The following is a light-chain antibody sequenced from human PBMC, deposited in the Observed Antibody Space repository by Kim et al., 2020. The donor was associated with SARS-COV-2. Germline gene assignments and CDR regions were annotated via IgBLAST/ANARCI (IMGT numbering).Light chain of an antibody. Sequence: ALGQTVRITCQGDSLRKYYASWNQQKPGQAHLLVIYGKNNRPSGIPDRFSGSSSGNTASLTITGAQAEDEADYYCNSRDSSGNHWVFGGGTQLTVL. CDR2: GKN. J-gene: IGLJ3*02. CDR3: NSRDSSGNHWV. CDR1: SLRKYY. V-gene: IGLV3-19*01.